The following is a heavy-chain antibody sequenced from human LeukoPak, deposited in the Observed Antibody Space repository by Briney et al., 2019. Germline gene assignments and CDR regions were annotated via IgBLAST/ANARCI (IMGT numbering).Heavy chain of an antibody. Sequence: PGGSLRLSCAAPGFTFSSYWMSWVRQAPGKGLEWVANIKQDGSEKYYVDSVKGRFTISRDNAKNSLYLQMNSLRAEDTAVYYCAKTRGDMAYWGQGTLVTVSS. V-gene: IGHV3-7*01. CDR3: AKTRGDMAY. J-gene: IGHJ4*02. CDR1: GFTFSSYW. D-gene: IGHD2-15*01. CDR2: IKQDGSEK.